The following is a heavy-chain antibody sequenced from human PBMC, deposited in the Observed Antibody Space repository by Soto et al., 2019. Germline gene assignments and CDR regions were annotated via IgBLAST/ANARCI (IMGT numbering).Heavy chain of an antibody. CDR3: ARSGGDILTGYYEYYFDY. CDR1: GFTFSSYA. Sequence: QVQLVESGGGVVQPGRSLRLSCAASGFTFSSYAMHWVRQAPGKGLEWVAVISYDGSNKYYADSVKGRFTISRDNSKNTLYLQMNSLRAEDTAVYYCARSGGDILTGYYEYYFDYWGQGTLVTVSS. D-gene: IGHD3-9*01. V-gene: IGHV3-30-3*01. CDR2: ISYDGSNK. J-gene: IGHJ4*02.